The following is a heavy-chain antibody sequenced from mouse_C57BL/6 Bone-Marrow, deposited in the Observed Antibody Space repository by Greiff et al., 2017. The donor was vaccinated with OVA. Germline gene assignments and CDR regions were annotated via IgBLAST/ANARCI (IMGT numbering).Heavy chain of an antibody. V-gene: IGHV14-4*01. Sequence: EVQLKQSGAELVRPGASVKLSCTASGFNIKDDYMHWVKQRPEQGLEWIGWIDPENGDTEYASKFQGKATITADTSSNTAYLQLSSLTSEDTAVYYCTTLGTTVVARNYAMDYWGQGTSVTVSS. CDR3: TTLGTTVVARNYAMDY. J-gene: IGHJ4*01. CDR2: IDPENGDT. D-gene: IGHD1-1*01. CDR1: GFNIKDDY.